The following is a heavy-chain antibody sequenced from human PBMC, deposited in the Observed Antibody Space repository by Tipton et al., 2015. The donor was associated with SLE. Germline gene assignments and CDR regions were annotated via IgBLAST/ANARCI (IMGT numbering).Heavy chain of an antibody. CDR2: IYYSGST. V-gene: IGHV4-59*01. CDR1: GGPISSYY. J-gene: IGHJ3*02. Sequence: TLSLTCTVSGGPISSYYWSWIRQPPGKGLEWIGYIYYSGSTNYNPSLKSRVTISVDTSKNQFSLKLSSVTAADTAVYYCARATVDDAFDIWGQGTMVTVSS. D-gene: IGHD2-15*01. CDR3: ARATVDDAFDI.